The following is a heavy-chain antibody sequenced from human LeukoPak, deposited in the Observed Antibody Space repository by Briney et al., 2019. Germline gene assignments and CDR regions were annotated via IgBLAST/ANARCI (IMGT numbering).Heavy chain of an antibody. Sequence: PSETLSLTCTVSGGSISSSSYYWGWIRQPPGKGLEWIGSIYYSGSTYYNPSLKSRVTISVDTSKNQFSLKLSSVTAADTAVYYCARDSTFYDILTEGWFDPWGQGTLVTVSS. V-gene: IGHV4-39*07. CDR1: GGSISSSSYY. CDR2: IYYSGST. J-gene: IGHJ5*02. CDR3: ARDSTFYDILTEGWFDP. D-gene: IGHD3-9*01.